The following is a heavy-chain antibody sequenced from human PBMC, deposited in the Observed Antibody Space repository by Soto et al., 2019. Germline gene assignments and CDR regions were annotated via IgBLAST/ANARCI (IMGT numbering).Heavy chain of an antibody. Sequence: GEALKISCKGSGYSFTTYWIGWVRQMPGKGLEGMVIIYPGDSDTRYSPSFQGQVTISADKSINTTYLQWSSLKASDTAIYYCARQAAAGKYYYAMDVWGQGTTVTVSS. V-gene: IGHV5-51*01. D-gene: IGHD6-13*01. J-gene: IGHJ6*02. CDR3: ARQAAAGKYYYAMDV. CDR2: IYPGDSDT. CDR1: GYSFTTYW.